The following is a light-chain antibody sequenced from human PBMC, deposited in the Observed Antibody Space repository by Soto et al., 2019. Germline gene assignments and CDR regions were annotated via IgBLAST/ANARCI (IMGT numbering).Light chain of an antibody. CDR2: GAS. CDR1: QSVISS. CDR3: QHYNNWLGT. J-gene: IGKJ4*01. Sequence: EIVVTQTPALLSVSPGERLTLSCRASQSVISSIAWYQQKLGQXPRXXIYGASTRATGIPARFSGSGSGTEGFITISSLQSEDCAMYDGQHYNNWLGTFGGGTKVDIK. V-gene: IGKV3-15*01.